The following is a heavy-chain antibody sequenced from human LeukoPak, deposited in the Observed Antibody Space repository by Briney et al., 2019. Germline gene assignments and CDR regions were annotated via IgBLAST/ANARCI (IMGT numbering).Heavy chain of an antibody. J-gene: IGHJ2*01. CDR1: GFTFDVYA. D-gene: IGHD4-23*01. Sequence: SGGSLRLSCAAAGFTFDVYAMHWVRQGPGEGLEWGSGILVNGGTTYYGDSVKGRFTISRDNSKNSLFLQMFSLRTEDTALHYCAKGTRDYGGLPRWYFDLWGRGTLVTVSS. V-gene: IGHV3-43*02. CDR2: ILVNGGTT. CDR3: AKGTRDYGGLPRWYFDL.